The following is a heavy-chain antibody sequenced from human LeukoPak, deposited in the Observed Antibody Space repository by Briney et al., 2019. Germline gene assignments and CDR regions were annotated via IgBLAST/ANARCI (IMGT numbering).Heavy chain of an antibody. CDR3: AKAPPIITLIGFGYYFDS. Sequence: GGSLRLSCAASGFTFSSFAMSWVRQAPGKGLDWVSTITDSGANTYYADSVKGRFTISRDDSGTTLFLQMNSLRVEDAALYYCAKAPPIITLIGFGYYFDSWGLGTLVTVSS. J-gene: IGHJ4*02. CDR2: ITDSGANT. V-gene: IGHV3-23*01. CDR1: GFTFSSFA. D-gene: IGHD3-22*01.